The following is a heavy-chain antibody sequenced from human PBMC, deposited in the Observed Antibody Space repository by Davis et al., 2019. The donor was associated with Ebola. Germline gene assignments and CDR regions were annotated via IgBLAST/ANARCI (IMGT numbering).Heavy chain of an antibody. CDR3: SVGGQDGGFDY. CDR1: GYTFASYD. D-gene: IGHD1-26*01. J-gene: IGHJ4*02. CDR2: MKVSSGSA. V-gene: IGHV1-8*01. Sequence: AASVKVSCKASGYTFASYDINWVRQAAGQGLEWMGWMKVSSGSAGYSQKFQGRVTMTRDTSINTAYMELSSLRSEDTAVYYCSVGGQDGGFDYWGQGTLVPVSS.